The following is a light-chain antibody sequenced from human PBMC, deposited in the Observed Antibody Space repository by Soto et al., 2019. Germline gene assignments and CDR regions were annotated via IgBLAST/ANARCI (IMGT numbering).Light chain of an antibody. V-gene: IGLV1-40*01. CDR3: QSYDSSLSGFVV. Sequence: QSVLTQPPSVSGSPGQRVTISFTGRSSNIGAGYDVHWYQQLPGTAPKLLIYGNSNRPSGVPDRFSGSKSGTSASLAITGLQAEDEADYFCQSYDSSLSGFVVFGGGTKLTVL. CDR2: GNS. CDR1: SSNIGAGYD. J-gene: IGLJ2*01.